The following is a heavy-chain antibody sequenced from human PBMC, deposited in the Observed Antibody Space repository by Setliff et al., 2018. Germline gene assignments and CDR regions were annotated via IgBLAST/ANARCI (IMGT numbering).Heavy chain of an antibody. V-gene: IGHV1-46*01. CDR3: ARLSGGELWSHYGMDV. CDR1: GYTFTSYY. CDR2: INPSGGST. J-gene: IGHJ6*02. Sequence: ASVKVSCKASGYTFTSYYMHWVRQAPGQGLEWMGIINPSGGSTSYAQKFQGRVTMTRDTSTSTVYMELSSLRSEDTAVYYCARLSGGELWSHYGMDVWGQGTTVTVSS. D-gene: IGHD5-18*01.